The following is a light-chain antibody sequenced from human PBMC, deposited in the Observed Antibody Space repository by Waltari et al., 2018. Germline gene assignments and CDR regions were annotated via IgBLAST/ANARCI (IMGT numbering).Light chain of an antibody. CDR1: QSVHGD. CDR3: QQYNNWPPT. Sequence: EVVMTQSPATLSASPGQRATLSCRASQSVHGDLAWYQQRPGQAPRLLIHDASTRATGIPVRFSGSGSGTEFTLTISSLQSEDSAIYCCQQYNNWPPTFGGGTKVEIK. J-gene: IGKJ4*01. V-gene: IGKV3-15*01. CDR2: DAS.